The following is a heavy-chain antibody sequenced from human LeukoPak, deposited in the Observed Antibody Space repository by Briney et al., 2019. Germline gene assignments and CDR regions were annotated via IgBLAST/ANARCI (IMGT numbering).Heavy chain of an antibody. CDR1: GGSITSGSYY. CDR3: AREVGPTSVDY. J-gene: IGHJ4*02. D-gene: IGHD1-26*01. V-gene: IGHV4-61*02. CDR2: IYTSGST. Sequence: SETLSLTCTVSGGSITSGSYYWSWIRQPAGKGLEWIGRIYTSGSTNYNPSLKSRVTISLDTSKNQFSLKLNSVTAADTAVDYCAREVGPTSVDYWGQGTLVTVSS.